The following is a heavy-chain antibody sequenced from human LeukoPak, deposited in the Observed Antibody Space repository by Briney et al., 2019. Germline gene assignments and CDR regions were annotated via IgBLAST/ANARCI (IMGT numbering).Heavy chain of an antibody. V-gene: IGHV3-20*04. D-gene: IGHD3-22*01. CDR2: INWNGGST. CDR1: GFTFDDYG. J-gene: IGHJ4*02. CDR3: ARDSYYYDSSVLYFDY. Sequence: GGSLRLSCAASGFTFDDYGMSWVRQAPGKGLEWVSGINWNGGSTGYADSVKGRFTISRDNAKNSLYLQMNSLRAEDTALYYCARDSYYYDSSVLYFDYWGQGPLVTVSS.